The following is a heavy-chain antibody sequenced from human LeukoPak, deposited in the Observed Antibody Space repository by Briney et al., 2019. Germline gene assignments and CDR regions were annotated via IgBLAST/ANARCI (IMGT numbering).Heavy chain of an antibody. J-gene: IGHJ4*02. CDR2: ISGSGGST. CDR3: AKTLSSSWYYFDY. V-gene: IGHV3-23*01. D-gene: IGHD6-13*01. Sequence: GGSLRLSCAASGFTFSSYAMSWVGQAPGKGLEWVSAISGSGGSTYYADSVKGRFTISRDNSKNTLYLQMNSLRAEDTAVYYCAKTLSSSWYYFDYWGQGTLVTVSS. CDR1: GFTFSSYA.